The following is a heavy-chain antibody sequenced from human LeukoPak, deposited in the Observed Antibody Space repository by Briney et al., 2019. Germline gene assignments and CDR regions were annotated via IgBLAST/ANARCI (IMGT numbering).Heavy chain of an antibody. Sequence: KTSETLSLTCAVYGGSFSGYYWSWIRQSPGKGLEWIGEINHSGSTNYNPSLKSRVTISVDTSKNQFSLKLSSVTAADTAVYYCARADYYDSSAVDYWGQGTLVTVSS. D-gene: IGHD3-22*01. J-gene: IGHJ4*02. V-gene: IGHV4-34*01. CDR3: ARADYYDSSAVDY. CDR1: GGSFSGYY. CDR2: INHSGST.